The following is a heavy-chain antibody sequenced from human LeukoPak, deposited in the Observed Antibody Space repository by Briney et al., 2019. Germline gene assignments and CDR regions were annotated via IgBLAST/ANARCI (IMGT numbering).Heavy chain of an antibody. CDR3: ARSRYDYIWGIDY. D-gene: IGHD3-16*01. Sequence: GGSLRLSCAASGFTFSNYWMSWVRQAPGKGLEWVANIGQDGSEAYYVDSVKGRFTISRDNAKNTLYLQMNSLRDEDTAVFYCARSRYDYIWGIDYWGQGTLVTISS. CDR1: GFTFSNYW. CDR2: IGQDGSEA. J-gene: IGHJ4*02. V-gene: IGHV3-7*01.